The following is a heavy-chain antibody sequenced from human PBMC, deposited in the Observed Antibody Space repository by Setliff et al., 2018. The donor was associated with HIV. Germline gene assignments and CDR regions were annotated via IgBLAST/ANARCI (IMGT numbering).Heavy chain of an antibody. D-gene: IGHD3-10*01. J-gene: IGHJ4*02. CDR1: GGSITTTNYY. V-gene: IGHV4-39*07. CDR3: ARARGPPLPVLDF. Sequence: PSETLSLTCDVSGGSITTTNYYWGWVRQSPGKGLEWIGVIYYRGSAYYNLSLQSRVTLSVDTSKNSFSLHLTSVTAADTAVYFCARARGPPLPVLDFWGQGTPVTVSS. CDR2: IYYRGSA.